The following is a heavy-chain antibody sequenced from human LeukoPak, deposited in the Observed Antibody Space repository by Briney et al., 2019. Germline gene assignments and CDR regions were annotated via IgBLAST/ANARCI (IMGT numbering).Heavy chain of an antibody. V-gene: IGHV5-51*01. CDR2: IYPGDSDT. CDR1: GYSFTSYW. D-gene: IGHD5-12*01. CDR3: ARHSRGHSGYELIDY. Sequence: GESLKISCKGSGYSFTSYWIGWVRQMPGKGLEWMGIIYPGDSDTRYSPSFQGQVTISADKSISTAYLQWSSLKASDTAMYYCARHSRGHSGYELIDYWGQGTLVTVSS. J-gene: IGHJ4*02.